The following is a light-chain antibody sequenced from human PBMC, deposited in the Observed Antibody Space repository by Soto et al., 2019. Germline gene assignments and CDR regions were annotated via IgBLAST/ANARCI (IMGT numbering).Light chain of an antibody. Sequence: VTKRPATRRVATGGRSRRSWWHSHSVTTHLAWFQQRPGQTPRLLIYDASTRAPGIPARFSGRGSGADFTLTLYRLAPEDFAVYYWQPRTASITFGEGTRLEIK. CDR1: HSVTTH. CDR2: DAS. J-gene: IGKJ5*01. V-gene: IGKV3-11*01. CDR3: QPRTASIT.